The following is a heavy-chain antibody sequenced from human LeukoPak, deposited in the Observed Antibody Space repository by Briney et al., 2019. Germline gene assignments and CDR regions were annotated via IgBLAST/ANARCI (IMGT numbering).Heavy chain of an antibody. V-gene: IGHV3-23*01. J-gene: IGHJ4*02. CDR1: GFTFSNYA. D-gene: IGHD2-8*01. CDR2: ISGSGGSS. Sequence: PGGSLRLSCAASGFTFSNYAMTWVRQVPGKGLEWVSHISGSGGSSYHVDSVKGRFTISRDNSKNTLYLQMNSLRAEDTAVYYCARLGTYADYWGQGTLVTVSS. CDR3: ARLGTYADY.